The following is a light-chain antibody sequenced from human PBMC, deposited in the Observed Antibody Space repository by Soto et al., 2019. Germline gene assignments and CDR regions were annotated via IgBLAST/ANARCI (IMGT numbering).Light chain of an antibody. Sequence: EIVLTQSPGTLSLSPGERATLSCRASQSVSSSYLAWYQQKPGQAPRLLIYGASSRATGIPDRFSGGGSGTDFSLTISSLEPEDFAVYYCQQYGSSGWTFGQGTKVESK. J-gene: IGKJ1*01. CDR3: QQYGSSGWT. CDR1: QSVSSSY. CDR2: GAS. V-gene: IGKV3-20*01.